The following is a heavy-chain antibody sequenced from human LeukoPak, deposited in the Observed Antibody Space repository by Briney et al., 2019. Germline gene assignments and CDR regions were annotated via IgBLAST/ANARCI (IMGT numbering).Heavy chain of an antibody. J-gene: IGHJ4*02. CDR2: ISLRGLT. CDR3: SREIGPLSPFGF. D-gene: IGHD3/OR15-3a*01. V-gene: IGHV4-4*02. CDR1: GGSISGTNW. Sequence: SETLSLTCGVSGGSISGTNWWSWVRQPPGQGLEWIGEISLRGLTNYNPSLRSRLTMSLDESKNQVSLNLTSVTAADTAVYYCSREIGPLSPFGFWGQGTLVSVHS.